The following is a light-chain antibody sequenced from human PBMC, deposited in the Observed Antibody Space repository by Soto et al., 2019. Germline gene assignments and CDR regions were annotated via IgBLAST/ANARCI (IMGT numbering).Light chain of an antibody. CDR3: QQYGGSPMT. V-gene: IGKV3-20*01. CDR2: GAS. CDR1: QSVRNNY. Sequence: EIVLTHSPVTLSLSPGEGXSXXXXXSQSVRNNYLAWYQHKPGQAPRLLISGASNRATGIPDRFSGSGSGTDFTLTISRLEPEDFALYYCQQYGGSPMTFGQGTRLEIK. J-gene: IGKJ5*01.